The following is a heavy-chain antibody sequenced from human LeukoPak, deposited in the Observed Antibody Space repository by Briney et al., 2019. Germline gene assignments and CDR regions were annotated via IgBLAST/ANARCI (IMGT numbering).Heavy chain of an antibody. V-gene: IGHV4-59*12. CDR3: ARSPWELLYFDY. CDR2: IYYSGST. J-gene: IGHJ4*02. Sequence: SETLSLTCTVSGGSISSYYWSWIRQPPGKGLEWIGYIYYSGSTNYNPSLKSRVTISVDMSKNQFSLKLSSVTAADTAVYYCARSPWELLYFDYWGQGTLVTVSS. CDR1: GGSISSYY. D-gene: IGHD1-26*01.